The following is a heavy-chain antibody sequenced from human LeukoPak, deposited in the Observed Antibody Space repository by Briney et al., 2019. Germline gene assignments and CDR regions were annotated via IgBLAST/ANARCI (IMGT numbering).Heavy chain of an antibody. J-gene: IGHJ4*02. CDR3: AKDHYGSGSYYNHFDY. CDR2: ISNDGSNR. Sequence: GGSLRLSCAASGFTFSSYGMHWVRQAPGKGLEWVAVISNDGSNRYYADSVKGRFTISRDNSKNTLYLQMNSLRAEDTAVYYCAKDHYGSGSYYNHFDYWGQGTLVTVSS. D-gene: IGHD3-10*01. V-gene: IGHV3-30*18. CDR1: GFTFSSYG.